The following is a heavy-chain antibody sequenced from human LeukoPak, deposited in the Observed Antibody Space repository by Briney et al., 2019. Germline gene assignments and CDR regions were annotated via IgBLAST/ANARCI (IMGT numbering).Heavy chain of an antibody. D-gene: IGHD4-11*01. CDR2: IKQDGSEK. CDR3: ARDIGSDYSDYGWFDP. V-gene: IGHV3-7*01. Sequence: GGSLRLSCAASGFTFSSYWMSWVRQAPGKGLEWVANIKQDGSEKYYVDSVKGRFTISRDNAKNSLYLQMNSLRAEDTAVYYCARDIGSDYSDYGWFDPWGQGTLVTVSS. CDR1: GFTFSSYW. J-gene: IGHJ5*02.